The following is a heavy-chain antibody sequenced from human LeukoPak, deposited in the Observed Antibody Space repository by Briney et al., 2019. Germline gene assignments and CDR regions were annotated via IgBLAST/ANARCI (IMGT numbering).Heavy chain of an antibody. CDR3: ARVFVWRPRWGSGSYYFDY. Sequence: SETLSLTCAVYGGSFSGYYWSWIRQPPGKGLEWIGEINHSGSTNYNPSLKSRVTISVDTSKNQFSLKLSSATAADTAVYYCARVFVWRPRWGSGSYYFDYWGQGTLVTVSS. V-gene: IGHV4-34*01. CDR2: INHSGST. D-gene: IGHD3-16*01. CDR1: GGSFSGYY. J-gene: IGHJ4*02.